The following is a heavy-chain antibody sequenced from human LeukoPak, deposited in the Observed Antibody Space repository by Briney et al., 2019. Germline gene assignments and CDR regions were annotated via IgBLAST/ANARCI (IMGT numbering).Heavy chain of an antibody. D-gene: IGHD4-17*01. V-gene: IGHV4-31*03. CDR3: ARHDVDYGAFDI. CDR2: IYYSGST. J-gene: IGHJ3*02. Sequence: SQTLSLTCTVSRGSISSGGYYWSWIRQHPGTGLEWIGYIYYSGSTYYNPSLKSRDTISVDTSKNQFSLKLSSVTAADTAVYYCARHDVDYGAFDIWGQGTRVTVSS. CDR1: RGSISSGGYY.